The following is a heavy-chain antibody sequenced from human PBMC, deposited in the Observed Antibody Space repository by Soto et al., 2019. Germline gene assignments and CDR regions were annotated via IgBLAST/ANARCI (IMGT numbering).Heavy chain of an antibody. D-gene: IGHD2-8*01. CDR2: IVVGSGIT. CDR1: GFTLTDSA. Sequence: ASVKVSCKASGFTLTDSAVQWVRQARGQRLEWIGWIVVGSGITNYAQKFQERVTITWDLSTSTAYMELSSLRPEDTAVYYCASDRQQVVYGTIYNNYHGMDVWGQGTTVTVYS. J-gene: IGHJ6*02. CDR3: ASDRQQVVYGTIYNNYHGMDV. V-gene: IGHV1-58*01.